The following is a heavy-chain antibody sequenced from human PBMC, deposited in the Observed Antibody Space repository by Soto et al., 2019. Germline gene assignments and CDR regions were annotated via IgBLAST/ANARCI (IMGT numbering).Heavy chain of an antibody. CDR2: IFYSGDT. CDR3: ERRPNIVLVPAGKAYFDP. CDR1: GGSINSRSFY. V-gene: IGHV4-39*01. J-gene: IGHJ5*02. D-gene: IGHD2-2*01. Sequence: SETLSLTCTVSGGSINSRSFYWGWIRQAPGTGLEWIGSIFYSGDTFYNPSLSGRVTISIDTPKNQFSLKLTSVTAADTAVYFCERRPNIVLVPAGKAYFDPWGQGTLVTVSS.